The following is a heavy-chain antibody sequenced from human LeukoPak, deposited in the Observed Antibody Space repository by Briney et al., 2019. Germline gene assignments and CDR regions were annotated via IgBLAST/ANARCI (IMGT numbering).Heavy chain of an antibody. CDR1: GYTFTSYG. Sequence: ASVKVSCKASGYTFTSYGISWVRQAPGQGLEWMGWISAYNGNTNYAQKLQGRVTMTTDTSTSTAYMELRSLRSDDTAVYYCARAIHPSGGSDMDWFDPWGQGTLVTVSS. J-gene: IGHJ5*02. CDR2: ISAYNGNT. D-gene: IGHD2-15*01. V-gene: IGHV1-18*01. CDR3: ARAIHPSGGSDMDWFDP.